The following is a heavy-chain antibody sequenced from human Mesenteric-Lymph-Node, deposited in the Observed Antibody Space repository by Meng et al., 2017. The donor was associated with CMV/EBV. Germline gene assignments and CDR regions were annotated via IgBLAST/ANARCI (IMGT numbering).Heavy chain of an antibody. CDR1: SVSSGSYY. D-gene: IGHD2-2*01. Sequence: SVSSGSYYWSWIRQPPGKGLEWIGYIYYSGSTNYNPSLKSRVTISVDTSKNQFSLKLSSVTAADTAVYYCASGGCSSTGCYEYFQHWGQGTLVTVSS. J-gene: IGHJ1*01. CDR3: ASGGCSSTGCYEYFQH. CDR2: IYYSGST. V-gene: IGHV4-61*01.